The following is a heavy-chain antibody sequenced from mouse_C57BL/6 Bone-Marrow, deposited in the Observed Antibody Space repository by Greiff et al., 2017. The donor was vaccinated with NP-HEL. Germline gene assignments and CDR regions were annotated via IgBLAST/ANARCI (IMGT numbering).Heavy chain of an antibody. CDR3: AREIYYSSSQYYFDY. J-gene: IGHJ2*01. CDR1: GYTFTSYW. V-gene: IGHV1-52*01. Sequence: QVQLQQPGAELVRPGSSVKLSCKASGYTFTSYWMHWVKQRPIQGLEWIGNIDPSDSETHYNQKFKDKATLTVDKSSSTAYMQLSSLTSEDSAVYYCAREIYYSSSQYYFDYWGQGTTLTVSS. D-gene: IGHD1-1*01. CDR2: IDPSDSET.